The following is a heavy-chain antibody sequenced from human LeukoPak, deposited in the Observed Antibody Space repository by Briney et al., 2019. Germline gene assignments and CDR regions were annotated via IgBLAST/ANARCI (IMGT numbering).Heavy chain of an antibody. V-gene: IGHV1-3*01. CDR3: ARPTYYYDSSGYYDY. Sequence: ASVKVSCKASGYTFTSYAMHWVRQAAGQRLEWMGWINAGNGNTKYSQKFQGRVTITRDTSASTVYMELSSLRSEDTAVYYCARPTYYYDSSGYYDYWGQGTLVTVSS. CDR1: GYTFTSYA. J-gene: IGHJ4*02. D-gene: IGHD3-22*01. CDR2: INAGNGNT.